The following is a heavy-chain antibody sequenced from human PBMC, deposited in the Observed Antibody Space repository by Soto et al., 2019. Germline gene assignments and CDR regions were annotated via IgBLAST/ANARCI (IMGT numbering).Heavy chain of an antibody. D-gene: IGHD5-18*01. V-gene: IGHV3-30*18. Sequence: PGGSLRLSCAVSGFIVSSKYMTWVRQAPGKGLEWVSVISHDGTKTYYSDSVKGRFTVSRDNSKNMLYVQMVSLRPDDTAVYSCAKDRRDGYTTCSRCYGVDVWGQGTTVTVSS. CDR1: GFIVSSKY. CDR3: AKDRRDGYTTCSRCYGVDV. J-gene: IGHJ6*02. CDR2: ISHDGTKT.